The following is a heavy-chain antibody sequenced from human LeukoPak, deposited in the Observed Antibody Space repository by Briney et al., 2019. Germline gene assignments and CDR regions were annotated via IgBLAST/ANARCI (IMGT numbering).Heavy chain of an antibody. D-gene: IGHD2/OR15-2a*01. CDR3: AGQGSNSYYYYMDV. V-gene: IGHV4-59*01. Sequence: SETLSLTCTVSGGSISSYYWSWIRQPPGKGLEWIGYIYYSGSTNYNPSPKSRVTISVDTSKNQFSLKLSSVTAADTAVYYCAGQGSNSYYYYMDVWGKGTTVTVSS. J-gene: IGHJ6*03. CDR2: IYYSGST. CDR1: GGSISSYY.